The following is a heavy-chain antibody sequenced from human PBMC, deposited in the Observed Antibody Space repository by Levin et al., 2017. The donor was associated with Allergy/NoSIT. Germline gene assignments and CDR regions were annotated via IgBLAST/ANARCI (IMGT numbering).Heavy chain of an antibody. CDR1: GGSISSYY. CDR2: IYYSGST. V-gene: IGHV4-59*01. J-gene: IGHJ3*02. CDR3: ANLNTADAFDI. Sequence: TSETLSLTCTVSGGSISSYYWSWIRQPPGKGLEWIGYIYYSGSTNYNPSLKSRVTISVDTSKNQFSLKLSSVTAADTAVYYCANLNTADAFDIWGQGTMVTVSS. D-gene: IGHD5-18*01.